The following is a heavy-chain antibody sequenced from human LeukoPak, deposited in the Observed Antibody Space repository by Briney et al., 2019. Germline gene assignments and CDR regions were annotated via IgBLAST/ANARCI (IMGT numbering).Heavy chain of an antibody. Sequence: GGSLRLSCAASGFTFSSYWMSWVRQAPGKGLEWVANIRQDGSEKYYVDSVKGRFTISRDNAKNSLYLQMNSLRAEDTAVYYCARDPYSSGWPSYYYYGMDVWGQGTTVTVSS. J-gene: IGHJ6*02. V-gene: IGHV3-7*01. CDR2: IRQDGSEK. CDR3: ARDPYSSGWPSYYYYGMDV. D-gene: IGHD6-19*01. CDR1: GFTFSSYW.